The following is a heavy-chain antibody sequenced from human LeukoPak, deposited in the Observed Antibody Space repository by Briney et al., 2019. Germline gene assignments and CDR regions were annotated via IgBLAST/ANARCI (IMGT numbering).Heavy chain of an antibody. D-gene: IGHD2-15*01. Sequence: RAGGSLRLSCAASGFTFDDHGMNWVRQAPGKGLEWVSGINWNGGSTFYADSVKGRFTISRDNSKNTLYLQMNSLRAEDTAVYYCAKDRLTNLNIGNLGYCSGGSCYSGFFDYWGQGTLVTVSS. CDR2: INWNGGST. CDR3: AKDRLTNLNIGNLGYCSGGSCYSGFFDY. J-gene: IGHJ4*02. V-gene: IGHV3-20*04. CDR1: GFTFDDHG.